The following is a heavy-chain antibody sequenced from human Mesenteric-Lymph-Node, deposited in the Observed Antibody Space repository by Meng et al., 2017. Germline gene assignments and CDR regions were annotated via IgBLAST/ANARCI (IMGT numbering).Heavy chain of an antibody. Sequence: GESLKISCKGSGYSFTNYWIGWVRQMPGKGLEWMGIIYPSDSDTRYSPSFQGQVTISADKSISTAYLQWSSLKASDTAMYYCARHLGIAVAGTEKRTYYFDYWGQGTLVTVSS. CDR2: IYPSDSDT. D-gene: IGHD6-19*01. V-gene: IGHV5-51*01. CDR1: GYSFTNYW. J-gene: IGHJ4*02. CDR3: ARHLGIAVAGTEKRTYYFDY.